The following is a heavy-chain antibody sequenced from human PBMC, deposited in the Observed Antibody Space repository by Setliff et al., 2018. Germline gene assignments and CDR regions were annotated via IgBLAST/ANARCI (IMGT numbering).Heavy chain of an antibody. Sequence: ASVKVSCKASGATFSSYGISWVRQAPGQGLEWMAGTIPIFGTTEYAQKFQGRLTIITDESTNTAFMQLSSLRSDDAAVYYCVREGVDSRSSTDYRYYMDVWGKGTTVTVSS. V-gene: IGHV1-69*05. CDR2: TIPIFGTT. J-gene: IGHJ6*03. CDR3: VREGVDSRSSTDYRYYMDV. D-gene: IGHD3-22*01. CDR1: GATFSSYG.